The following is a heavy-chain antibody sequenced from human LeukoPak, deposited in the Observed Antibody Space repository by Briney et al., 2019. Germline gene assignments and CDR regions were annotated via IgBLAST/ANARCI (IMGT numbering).Heavy chain of an antibody. CDR3: ARDSADIVVVTATFDY. CDR2: ISGSGSVS. J-gene: IGHJ4*02. Sequence: GRSLRLSCAASGFTFSSYSMNWVRQAPGKGLEWISYISGSGSVSYYEDSVKGRFTISRDNAKNSLYLQMNSLRDEDTAVYYCARDSADIVVVTATFDYWGQGTLVTVSS. D-gene: IGHD2-21*02. V-gene: IGHV3-48*02. CDR1: GFTFSSYS.